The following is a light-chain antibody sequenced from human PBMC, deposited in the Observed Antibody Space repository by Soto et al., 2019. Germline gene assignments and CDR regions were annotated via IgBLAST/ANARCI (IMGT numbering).Light chain of an antibody. CDR3: SSYAGRYSVV. V-gene: IGLV2-11*01. Sequence: QSVLAQPRSVSGSRGQSVTITCSGTSSDIGHYNYVSWYQQHPGRAPKLIIYDVIKRPAGVPDRFSGSKTGNTASLTISGLQAADAADYYCSSYAGRYSVVFGGGTKVTVL. CDR1: SSDIGHYNY. J-gene: IGLJ2*01. CDR2: DVI.